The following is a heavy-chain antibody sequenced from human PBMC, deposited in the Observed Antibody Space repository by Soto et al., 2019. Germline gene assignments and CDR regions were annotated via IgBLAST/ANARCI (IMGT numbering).Heavy chain of an antibody. D-gene: IGHD6-19*01. CDR1: GFTFTGKT. CDR2: IGTRGDVI. Sequence: LVESGGALVRPGGSLRLSCVGSGFTFTGKTMNWIRQAPGKGLEWISSIGTRGDVIYYIDSVKGRFTISRDNARNSLFLQMNSLRGDDTGIYYCAKSGSGWDQDFWGQGTLVSVSS. V-gene: IGHV3-21*06. CDR3: AKSGSGWDQDF. J-gene: IGHJ4*02.